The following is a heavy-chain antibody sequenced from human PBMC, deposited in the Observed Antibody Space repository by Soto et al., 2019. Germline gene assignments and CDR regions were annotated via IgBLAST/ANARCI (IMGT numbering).Heavy chain of an antibody. D-gene: IGHD3-22*01. CDR2: ISAYNGNT. CDR3: ARRRIVIGRYYYYMDV. V-gene: IGHV1-18*01. J-gene: IGHJ6*03. Sequence: QVQLVQSGAEVKKPGASVKVSCKASGYTFTSYGISWVRQAPGQGLEWMGWISAYNGNTNYAQKLQGRVTMTTDTSTSAAYMELGSLRSDDTAVYYCARRRIVIGRYYYYMDVWGKGTTVTVSS. CDR1: GYTFTSYG.